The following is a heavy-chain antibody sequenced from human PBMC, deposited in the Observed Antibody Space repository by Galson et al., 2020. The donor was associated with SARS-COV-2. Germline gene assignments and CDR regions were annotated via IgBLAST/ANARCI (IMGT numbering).Heavy chain of an antibody. D-gene: IGHD6-13*01. CDR2: FDPEDGET. J-gene: IGHJ6*02. Sequence: ASVKVSCKVSGYTLTELSMHWVRQAPGKGLEWMGGFDPEDGETIYAQKFQGRVTMTEDTSTDTAYMELSSLRSEDTAVYYCATSVAAAGDPGDYYYYYGMDVWGQGTTVTGSS. CDR1: GYTLTELS. V-gene: IGHV1-24*01. CDR3: ATSVAAAGDPGDYYYYYGMDV.